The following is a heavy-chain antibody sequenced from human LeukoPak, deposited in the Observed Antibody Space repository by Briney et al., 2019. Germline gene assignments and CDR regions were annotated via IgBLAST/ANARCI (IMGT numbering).Heavy chain of an antibody. J-gene: IGHJ5*02. CDR1: GYTFTSYD. CDR3: ARSIQLMGERWFDP. V-gene: IGHV1-8*01. Sequence: ASVKVSCKASGYTFTSYDINWVRQATGQGLEWMGWMNPNSGNTGYAQKFQGRVTITADESTSTAYMELSSLRSEDTAVYYCARSIQLMGERWFDPWGQGTLVTVSS. D-gene: IGHD5-18*01. CDR2: MNPNSGNT.